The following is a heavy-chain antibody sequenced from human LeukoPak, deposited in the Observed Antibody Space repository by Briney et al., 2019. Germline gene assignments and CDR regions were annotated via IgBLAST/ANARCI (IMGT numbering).Heavy chain of an antibody. J-gene: IGHJ4*02. CDR3: ARGYEVGATFDY. D-gene: IGHD1-26*01. V-gene: IGHV3-33*01. CDR2: IWYDGSNK. Sequence: PGRSLRLSCAASGFTFSSYGMHWVRQAPGKGLEWVAVIWYDGSNKYYADSVKGRFTISRDNSKNTLYLQMSSLRAEDTAVYYCARGYEVGATFDYWGQGTLVTVSS. CDR1: GFTFSSYG.